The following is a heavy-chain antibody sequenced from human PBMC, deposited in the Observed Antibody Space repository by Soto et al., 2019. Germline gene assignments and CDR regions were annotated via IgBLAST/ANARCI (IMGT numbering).Heavy chain of an antibody. CDR3: ARGVAGSGFDL. CDR1: GDSVSSNTAA. J-gene: IGHJ4*02. D-gene: IGHD6-19*01. Sequence: SQTLSLTCAISGDSVSSNTAAWNWIRSSPSRGLEWLGRTYYRSNWRHDYAVSVKSRITVNPDTSKNHFSLQLNSVTPDDTAVYYCARGVAGSGFDLWGQGNLVTASS. CDR2: TYYRSNWRH. V-gene: IGHV6-1*01.